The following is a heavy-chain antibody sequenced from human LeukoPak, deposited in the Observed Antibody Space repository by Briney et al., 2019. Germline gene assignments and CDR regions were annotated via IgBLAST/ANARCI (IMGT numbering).Heavy chain of an antibody. CDR2: IYYTGST. Sequence: SETLSLTCTVSGGSFSAYYWTWFRQPPGKELEWIGYIYYTGSTNCNPSLKSRVTISVDTSNYQFSLQLSSVTAADTAVYYCATIAGSSSYWGQGTLVTVSS. CDR1: GGSFSAYY. D-gene: IGHD6-6*01. V-gene: IGHV4-59*08. J-gene: IGHJ4*02. CDR3: ATIAGSSSY.